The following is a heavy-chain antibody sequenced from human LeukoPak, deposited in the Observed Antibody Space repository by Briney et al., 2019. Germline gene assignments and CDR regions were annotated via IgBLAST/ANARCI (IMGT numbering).Heavy chain of an antibody. J-gene: IGHJ4*02. CDR3: ARIQYSGYDSGY. Sequence: ASVNVSCKASGYTFTSYGISWVRQAPGQGLEWMGWISAYNGNTNYAQKLQGRVTMTTDTSTSTAYMELRSLRSDDTAVYYCARIQYSGYDSGYWGQGTLVTVSS. D-gene: IGHD5-12*01. CDR1: GYTFTSYG. V-gene: IGHV1-18*01. CDR2: ISAYNGNT.